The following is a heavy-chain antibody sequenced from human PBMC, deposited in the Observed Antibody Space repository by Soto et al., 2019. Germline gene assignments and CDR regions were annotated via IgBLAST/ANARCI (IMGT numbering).Heavy chain of an antibody. J-gene: IGHJ4*02. CDR2: ISGSGGST. V-gene: IGHV3-23*01. D-gene: IGHD6-13*01. Sequence: PGGSLRLSCAASGFTFSSYAMSWVRQAPGKGLEWVSAISGSGGSTYCADSVKGRFTISRDNSKNTLYLQMNSLRAEDTAVYYCAKGLYSSSWLDYWGQGTLVTAPQ. CDR3: AKGLYSSSWLDY. CDR1: GFTFSSYA.